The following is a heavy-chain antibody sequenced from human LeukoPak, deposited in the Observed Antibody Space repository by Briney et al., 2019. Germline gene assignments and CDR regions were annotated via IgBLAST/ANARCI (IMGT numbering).Heavy chain of an antibody. CDR2: IIPIFGTA. CDR3: ARVPGVRFVVVISWFDP. V-gene: IGHV1-69*06. CDR1: GGTFSSYA. Sequence: GASVKVSCKASGGTFSSYAISWVRQAPGQGLEWMGGIIPIFGTANYAQKFQGRVTITADKSTSTAYMELSSLRSEDTAVYYCARVPGVRFVVVISWFDPWGQGTLVTVSS. J-gene: IGHJ5*02. D-gene: IGHD3-3*01.